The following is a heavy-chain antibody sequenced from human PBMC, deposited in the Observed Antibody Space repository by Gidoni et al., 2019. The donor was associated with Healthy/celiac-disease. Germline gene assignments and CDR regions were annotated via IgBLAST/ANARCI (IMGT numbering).Heavy chain of an antibody. CDR1: GGSISSYY. J-gene: IGHJ4*02. CDR3: ARGSRVGYYGSGKRYYFDY. V-gene: IGHV4-59*01. Sequence: QVQLQESGPGLVKPSETLSLTCTVSGGSISSYYWSWIRQPPRKGLEWIGYIYYSGSTNYNPSLKSRVTISVDTSKNQFSLKLSSVTAADTAVYYCARGSRVGYYGSGKRYYFDYWGQGTLVTVSS. D-gene: IGHD3-10*01. CDR2: IYYSGST.